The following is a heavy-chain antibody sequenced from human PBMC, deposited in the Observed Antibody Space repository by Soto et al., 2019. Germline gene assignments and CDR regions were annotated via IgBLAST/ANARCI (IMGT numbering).Heavy chain of an antibody. CDR2: ISSSSSTI. CDR1: GFTFRSYS. D-gene: IGHD3-3*01. V-gene: IGHV3-48*02. Sequence: EVQLVESGGGLVQPGGSLRLSCAASGFTFRSYSMNWVRQAPGKGLEWASYISSSSSTIYYADSVKGRFTISRDNAKNSLYLQMNSLRDEDTAVYYCAREGRITIFGVVTRVYFDYWGQGTLVTVSS. J-gene: IGHJ4*02. CDR3: AREGRITIFGVVTRVYFDY.